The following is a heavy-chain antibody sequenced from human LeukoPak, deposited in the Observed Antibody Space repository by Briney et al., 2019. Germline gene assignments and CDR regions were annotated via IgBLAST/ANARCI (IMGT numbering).Heavy chain of an antibody. CDR2: INPSGGST. CDR3: ASSDLTPFDY. CDR1: GYTFTSYY. J-gene: IGHJ4*02. D-gene: IGHD2-21*01. V-gene: IGHV1-46*01. Sequence: GASVKVSCKASGYTFTSYYMHWVQQAPGQGLEWMGIINPSGGSTSYAQKFQGRVTMTRDTSTSTVYMELSSLRSEDTAVYYCASSDLTPFDYWGQGTLVTVSS.